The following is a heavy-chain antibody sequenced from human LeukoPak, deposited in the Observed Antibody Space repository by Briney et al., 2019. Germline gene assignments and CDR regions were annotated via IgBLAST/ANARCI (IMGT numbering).Heavy chain of an antibody. Sequence: SETLSLTCTVSGGSISSYYGSWIRQPPGEGREWIGYIYYSGSTNYHPSLKSRVTISVDTSKNQFSLKLSSVTAADTAVYYCARRGVYGAYDAFDIWGQGTMVTVSS. CDR2: IYYSGST. V-gene: IGHV4-59*01. D-gene: IGHD4-17*01. CDR3: ARRGVYGAYDAFDI. J-gene: IGHJ3*02. CDR1: GGSISSYY.